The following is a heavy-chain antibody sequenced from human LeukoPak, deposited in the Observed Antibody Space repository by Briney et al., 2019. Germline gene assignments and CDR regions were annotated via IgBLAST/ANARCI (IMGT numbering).Heavy chain of an antibody. V-gene: IGHV4-4*07. D-gene: IGHD1-14*01. CDR2: VYPSGST. Sequence: SQTLSLTCTVAGGSISSYYSSSIRQPAGSGLEWIGRVYPSGSTNYNPSLKSRVTMSVATSKNQFSLNLSSVTAADTDVYYCARAVGRSFDYWGQGTLVTVSS. J-gene: IGHJ4*02. CDR1: GGSISSYY. CDR3: ARAVGRSFDY.